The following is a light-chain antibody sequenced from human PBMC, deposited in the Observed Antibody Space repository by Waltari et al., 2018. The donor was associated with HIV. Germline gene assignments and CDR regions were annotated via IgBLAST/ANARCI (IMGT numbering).Light chain of an antibody. CDR2: SNN. V-gene: IGLV1-44*01. CDR1: SSDIGSNA. CDR3: AAWDDSLNGPHVV. Sequence: QSVLTQPPSASETPGPRVAISCSGSSSDIGSNAVNWYQQLPGTAPKLLIYSNNQRPSGVPDRFSGSKSGTSASLAISGLQSEDEADYYCAAWDDSLNGPHVVFGGGTKLTVL. J-gene: IGLJ2*01.